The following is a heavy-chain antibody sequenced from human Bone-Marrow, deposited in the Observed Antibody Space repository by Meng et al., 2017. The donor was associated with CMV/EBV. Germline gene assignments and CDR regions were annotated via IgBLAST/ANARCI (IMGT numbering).Heavy chain of an antibody. J-gene: IGHJ2*01. CDR1: FPFRDLF. V-gene: IGHV3-72*01. CDR2: SKEQTNSYTT. CDR3: ARLHCTGGGCWYFDL. D-gene: IGHD2-8*02. Sequence: FPFRDLFLDWVRQASGKGLELVWRSKEQTNSYTTEYGASAKVRFSISRDDSKNSVYLQMNSLKTEDTAVYYCARLHCTGGGCWYFDLWGRGTLVTVSS.